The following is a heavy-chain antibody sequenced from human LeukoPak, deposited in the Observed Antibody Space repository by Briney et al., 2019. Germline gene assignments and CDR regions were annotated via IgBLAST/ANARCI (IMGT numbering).Heavy chain of an antibody. D-gene: IGHD3-10*01. Sequence: GGSLRLSCAASGFSVSSNYMTWVRQAPGKGLEWVSVIYSDDSTYSADSVKGRFTISRHTSENTLYLQMNTLRPEDTAVYYCARVVHGSGGFYGKYYFDYWGQGTLVTVSS. CDR3: ARVVHGSGGFYGKYYFDY. V-gene: IGHV3-53*04. CDR2: IYSDDST. J-gene: IGHJ4*02. CDR1: GFSVSSNY.